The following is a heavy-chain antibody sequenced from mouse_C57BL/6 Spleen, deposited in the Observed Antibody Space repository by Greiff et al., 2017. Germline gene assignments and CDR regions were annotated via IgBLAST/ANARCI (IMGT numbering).Heavy chain of an antibody. D-gene: IGHD1-1*01. V-gene: IGHV1-82*01. Sequence: VQLQQSGAELVKPGASVKISCKASGYAFSSSWMNWVKQRPGKGLEWIGLIYPGDGDTNYNGKFKGKATLTADKSYSTAYMQLSSLTSEDSAVYYCAREGYYYGSSYSFDYWGQGTPLTVSS. J-gene: IGHJ2*01. CDR1: GYAFSSSW. CDR3: AREGYYYGSSYSFDY. CDR2: IYPGDGDT.